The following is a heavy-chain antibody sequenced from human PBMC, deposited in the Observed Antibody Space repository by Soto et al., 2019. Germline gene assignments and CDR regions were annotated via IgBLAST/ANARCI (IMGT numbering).Heavy chain of an antibody. D-gene: IGHD2-15*01. Sequence: PGGSLRLSCTASGFTMGAYVMHWVRQAQGEAPEWVAAISADGRDLFYAASVEGRFTISRDDSKNTLFLQMNSLTSEDTSVYSCAKSVPDPACRGGGCHRTFDYWGQGTLVTVSS. V-gene: IGHV3-30*18. J-gene: IGHJ4*02. CDR3: AKSVPDPACRGGGCHRTFDY. CDR1: GFTMGAYV. CDR2: ISADGRDL.